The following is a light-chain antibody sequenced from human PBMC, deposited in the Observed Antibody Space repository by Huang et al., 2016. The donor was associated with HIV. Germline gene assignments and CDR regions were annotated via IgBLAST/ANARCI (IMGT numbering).Light chain of an antibody. J-gene: IGKJ4*01. CDR3: QQYGSSSPLT. CDR2: GAS. CDR1: QSVSSSY. V-gene: IGKV3-20*01. Sequence: EIVLTQSPGTLSLSPGERATLSCRASQSVSSSYLAWYQQKPGQAPRILIYGASSRATGIPDRFSGSGSGTDFTLTISRLEPEDFAVYYCQQYGSSSPLTFGGGTKVEIK.